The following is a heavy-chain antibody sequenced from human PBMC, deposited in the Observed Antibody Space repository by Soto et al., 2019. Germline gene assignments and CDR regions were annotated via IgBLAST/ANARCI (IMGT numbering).Heavy chain of an antibody. D-gene: IGHD2-2*01. CDR3: ARDSGYCSSTSCYLFDL. V-gene: IGHV1-69*01. J-gene: IGHJ5*02. CDR1: GGTFSSYA. Sequence: SVKVSCKASGGTFSSYAISWVRQAPGQGLEWMGGIIPIFGTANYAQKFQGRVTITADESTSTAYMELSSLRSEDTAVYYCARDSGYCSSTSCYLFDLWGQGTLVTVS. CDR2: IIPIFGTA.